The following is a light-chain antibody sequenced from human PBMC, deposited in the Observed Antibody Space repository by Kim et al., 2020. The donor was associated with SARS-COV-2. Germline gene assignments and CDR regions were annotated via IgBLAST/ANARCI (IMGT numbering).Light chain of an antibody. Sequence: LSPEERVTLSCRVSQRVASSLAWYNQKPGQPPSLLIYDASNRATGIPARFSGSGSGTDFTLTISSLGPEDFAVYYCQQRMNWPITFGQGTRREIK. J-gene: IGKJ5*01. V-gene: IGKV3-11*01. CDR1: QRVASS. CDR2: DAS. CDR3: QQRMNWPIT.